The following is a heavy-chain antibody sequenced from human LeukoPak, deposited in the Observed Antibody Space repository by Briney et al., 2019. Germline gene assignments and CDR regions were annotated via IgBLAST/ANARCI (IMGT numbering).Heavy chain of an antibody. J-gene: IGHJ4*02. CDR1: GFTFSNYG. Sequence: PGGSLRLSCAASGFTFSNYGMHWVRQAPGKGLGWVAFIRYDGSSKYYADSVQGRFTISRDNSQNTLYLQMNSLRAEDTAVYYCAKSSMRLLSPFDYWGQGTLVTVSS. CDR2: IRYDGSSK. V-gene: IGHV3-30*02. D-gene: IGHD2/OR15-2a*01. CDR3: AKSSMRLLSPFDY.